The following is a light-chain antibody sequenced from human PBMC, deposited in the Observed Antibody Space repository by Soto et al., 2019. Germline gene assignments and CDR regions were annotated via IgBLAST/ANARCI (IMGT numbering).Light chain of an antibody. CDR3: PQFFITPWT. J-gene: IGKJ1*01. CDR2: WAS. V-gene: IGKV4-1*01. Sequence: DIVLTQFPESLTVSPGERVTINCDSSQSVLYRANNRSHLAWFQQRPGQPPKLLIFWASFRESGVPARFSGSGSGTHFTLTISSLQAEDVAVYHCPQFFITPWTFGQGTGVEIK. CDR1: QSVLYRANNRSH.